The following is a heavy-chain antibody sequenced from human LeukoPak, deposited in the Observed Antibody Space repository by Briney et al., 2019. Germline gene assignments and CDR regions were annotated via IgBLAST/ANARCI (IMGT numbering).Heavy chain of an antibody. V-gene: IGHV4-39*07. CDR2: IVYNGNT. D-gene: IGHD1-26*01. CDR1: AGSISSTSYY. CDR3: ARDLSGSYPGYYFDY. J-gene: IGHJ4*02. Sequence: PSETLSFTCTVSAGSISSTSYYWHWLRQPPGKVLEWIGNIVYNGNTYNNPALKSRLTITVDTSKNQRSLKLNSVTAADTAVYYCARDLSGSYPGYYFDYWGQGTLVTVSS.